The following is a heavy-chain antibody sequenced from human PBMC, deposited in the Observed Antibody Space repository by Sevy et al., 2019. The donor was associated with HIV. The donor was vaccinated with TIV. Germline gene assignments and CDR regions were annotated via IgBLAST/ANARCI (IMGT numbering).Heavy chain of an antibody. D-gene: IGHD3-10*01. J-gene: IGHJ4*02. CDR2: ISYDGRNE. V-gene: IGHV3-30*04. Sequence: EGSLRLSCEASGFSFRRYAMHWVRQAPGKALEWLTVISYDGRNEYYVDSVKGRFTISRDNSKNTLYLQMNSLRPEDTAIYYCASDGGADYFDYWGQGTLVTVSS. CDR3: ASDGGADYFDY. CDR1: GFSFRRYA.